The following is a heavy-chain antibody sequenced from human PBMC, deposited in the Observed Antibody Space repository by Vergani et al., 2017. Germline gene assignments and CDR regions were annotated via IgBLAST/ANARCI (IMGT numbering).Heavy chain of an antibody. Sequence: EVQLVESGGGLVQPGGSLRLSCAASGFTFSSYSMNWVRQAPGKGLEWVSYISSSSSTIYYADSVKGRFTISRDNAKNSLYLQMNSLRDEDTAVYYCAKDRSGSYYGDFDYWGQGTLVTVSS. V-gene: IGHV3-48*02. CDR3: AKDRSGSYYGDFDY. D-gene: IGHD1-26*01. CDR1: GFTFSSYS. CDR2: ISSSSSTI. J-gene: IGHJ4*02.